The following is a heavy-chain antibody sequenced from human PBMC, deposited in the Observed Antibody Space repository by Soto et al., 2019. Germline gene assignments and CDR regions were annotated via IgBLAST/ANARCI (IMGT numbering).Heavy chain of an antibody. CDR3: ATYAEAAGGTGI. J-gene: IGHJ4*01. CDR1: GGSISSGYYH. CDR2: IRCSGDT. V-gene: IGHV4-31*01. Sequence: QVQLQESGPGLVEPSQTLSLTCTVSGGSISSGYYHWSWVRQLPGKGLAWIGYIRCSGDTQYNPSRQRARTISEDASNSRFSQGLTSATAADTAVYYCATYAEAAGGTGIWGHGTLVTVSA. D-gene: IGHD6-13*01.